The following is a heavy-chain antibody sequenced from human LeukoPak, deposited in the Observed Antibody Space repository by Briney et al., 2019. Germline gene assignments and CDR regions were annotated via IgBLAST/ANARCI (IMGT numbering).Heavy chain of an antibody. V-gene: IGHV3-21*01. CDR3: ARVYRFGESGYYYGMDV. J-gene: IGHJ6*02. CDR1: GFTFSSYS. Sequence: GGSLRLSCAASGFTFSSYSMNWVRQAPGKGLEWVSSISSSSSYIYYADSVKGRFTISRDNAKNSLYLQMNSLRAEDTAVYYCARVYRFGESGYYYGMDVWGQGTTVTVSS. CDR2: ISSSSSYI. D-gene: IGHD3-10*01.